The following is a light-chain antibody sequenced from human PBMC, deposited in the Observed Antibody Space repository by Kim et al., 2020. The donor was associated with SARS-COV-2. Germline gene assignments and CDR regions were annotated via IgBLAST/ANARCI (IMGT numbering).Light chain of an antibody. J-gene: IGLJ2*01. CDR2: YDG. Sequence: APGKTVRITGGADNIGSHSVHSYQQKPRQAPPLVISYDGDRPPGIPERCSGSNSGNTATLTISRVAVGDEADYYCQLWDSSSDHAVFGGGTQLTVL. CDR1: NIGSHS. V-gene: IGLV3-21*01. CDR3: QLWDSSSDHAV.